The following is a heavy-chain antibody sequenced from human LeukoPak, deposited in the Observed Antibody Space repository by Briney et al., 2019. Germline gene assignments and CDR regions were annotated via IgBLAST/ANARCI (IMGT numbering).Heavy chain of an antibody. Sequence: KPSETLSLTCTVSSVSINSGSYYWRWLRQPPGKGLKFIGRIYASGNTNYNPSLKTRVTISVDTSNNQLPRKLSSVTAAETAVYYCARDRRDGYSDAFDIWGQGTMVTVSS. CDR3: ARDRRDGYSDAFDI. CDR1: SVSINSGSYY. CDR2: IYASGNT. D-gene: IGHD5-24*01. J-gene: IGHJ3*02. V-gene: IGHV4-61*02.